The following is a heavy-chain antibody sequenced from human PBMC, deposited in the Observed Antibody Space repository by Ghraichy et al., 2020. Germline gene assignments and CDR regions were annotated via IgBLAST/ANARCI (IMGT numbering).Heavy chain of an antibody. Sequence: GESLNISCKGSGYSFTNYWIGWVRQMPGKGLEWMGIIYPGDSETRYSPSFQGQVTISADKSINTAYLQWSSLKASDTAMYYCARFVDSSSWYGYFQHWGQGTLVTVSS. V-gene: IGHV5-51*01. J-gene: IGHJ1*01. CDR3: ARFVDSSSWYGYFQH. CDR2: IYPGDSET. CDR1: GYSFTNYW. D-gene: IGHD6-13*01.